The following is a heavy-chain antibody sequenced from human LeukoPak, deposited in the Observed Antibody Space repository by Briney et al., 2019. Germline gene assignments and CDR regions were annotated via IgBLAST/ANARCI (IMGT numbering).Heavy chain of an antibody. J-gene: IGHJ6*02. V-gene: IGHV4-59*01. CDR1: GGSISSYY. CDR3: ARGTVPKNYYYYYGMDV. CDR2: IYYSGST. D-gene: IGHD2-2*01. Sequence: SETLSLTCTVSGGSISSYYWSWIRQPPGKGLKWIGYIYYSGSTNYNPSLKSRVTISVDTSKNQFSLKLSSVTAADTAVYHCARGTVPKNYYYYYGMDVWGQGTTVTVSS.